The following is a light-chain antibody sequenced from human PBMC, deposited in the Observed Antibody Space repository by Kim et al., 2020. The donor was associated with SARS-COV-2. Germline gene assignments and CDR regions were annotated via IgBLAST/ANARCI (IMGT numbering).Light chain of an antibody. J-gene: IGKJ2*01. CDR1: QSISSY. Sequence: SASVGDRVTITCRASQSISSYLNWYQQKPGKAPNLLIYSASSLQSGVPSRFSGSGSGTDFTLIISSLQPEDFATYYCQQSFSTPYTFGQGTKLEIK. CDR3: QQSFSTPYT. V-gene: IGKV1-39*01. CDR2: SAS.